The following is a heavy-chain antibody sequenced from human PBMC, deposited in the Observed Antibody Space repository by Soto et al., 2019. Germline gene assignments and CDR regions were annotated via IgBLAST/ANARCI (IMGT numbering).Heavy chain of an antibody. CDR1: GGSISSGGYY. CDR3: ARDQVFDY. CDR2: INYSGST. J-gene: IGHJ4*02. Sequence: SETLSLTCTVSGGSISSGGYYWSWIRQHPGKGLEWIGYINYSGSTCYNSSLKSRVTISVDTSKNQFSLKVSSVTAADTAVYYCARDQVFDYWGQGALVTVSS. V-gene: IGHV4-31*03.